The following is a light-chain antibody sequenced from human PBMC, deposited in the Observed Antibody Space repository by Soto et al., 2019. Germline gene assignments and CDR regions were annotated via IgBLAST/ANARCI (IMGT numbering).Light chain of an antibody. CDR2: EVS. CDR3: ASYTSGSTWV. J-gene: IGLJ3*02. V-gene: IGLV2-14*01. Sequence: QSVLTQPASVSGSPGQSITISCTGTSSDVGGYNSVSWYQQHPGKAPKLMIFEVSNRPSGTSNRFSGSKSVNTASLTISGLQAEDEADYYCASYTSGSTWVFGGGTKLTVL. CDR1: SSDVGGYNS.